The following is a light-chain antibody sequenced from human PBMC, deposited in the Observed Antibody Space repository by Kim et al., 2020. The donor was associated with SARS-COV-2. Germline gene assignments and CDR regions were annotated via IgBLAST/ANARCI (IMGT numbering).Light chain of an antibody. J-gene: IGKJ2*01. CDR2: AAS. CDR3: QQRLGTSYT. Sequence: DIQMTQSQSSLSASLGDRVTITCLASQSISRYLNLYQQKPKKTPKLLIYAASSLQSGVPSRFSNSGSRKHFTLTISSLQPEDIATYVFQQRLGTSYTFGQVTKLEI. CDR1: QSISRY. V-gene: IGKV1-39*01.